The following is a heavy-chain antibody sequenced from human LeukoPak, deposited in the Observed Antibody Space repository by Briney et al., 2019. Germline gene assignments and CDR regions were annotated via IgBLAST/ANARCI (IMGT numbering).Heavy chain of an antibody. J-gene: IGHJ4*02. CDR3: AKDGRALQLDY. V-gene: IGHV3-30*18. CDR2: ISYDGCYK. CDR1: GFTFSSYG. Sequence: GRSLRLSCAASGFTFSSYGMHWVRQAPGKGLEWVAVISYDGCYKYYADSVKGRFTISRDNSKNTLYLQMNSLRAEDTAVYYCAKDGRALQLDYWGQGTLVTVSS. D-gene: IGHD6-6*01.